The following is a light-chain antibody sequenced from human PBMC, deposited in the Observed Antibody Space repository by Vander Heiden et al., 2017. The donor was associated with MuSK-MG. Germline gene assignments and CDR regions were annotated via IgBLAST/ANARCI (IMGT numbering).Light chain of an antibody. CDR2: SDN. CDR1: NFNIGTPP. CDR3: ATWDDSLHGWV. V-gene: IGLV1-47*02. J-gene: IGLJ3*02. Sequence: QPVLTQTPSASGTPGPRVTIPCSGSNFNIGTPPLFWHQHLPGTAPKLLMYSDNQRPSGVPDRFTGAKSGTSGSVAISGLRAEDEADYYCATWDDSLHGWVFGGGTKLTVL.